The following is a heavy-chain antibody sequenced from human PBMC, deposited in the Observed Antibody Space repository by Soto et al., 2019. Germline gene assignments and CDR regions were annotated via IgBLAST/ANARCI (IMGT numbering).Heavy chain of an antibody. CDR1: VCTFYNYS. Sequence: QAWWSXRLSCSASVCTFYNYSIHWVRQAPGKGLELVSGISWNSNTIAYADSVKGRCTISRYNAKNSLYLQMNSLRAEDTAFYYCPTDKRPKWGQGTLVKVYS. V-gene: IGHV3-9*01. CDR3: PTDKRPK. D-gene: IGHD1-1*01. CDR2: ISWNSNTI. J-gene: IGHJ4*02.